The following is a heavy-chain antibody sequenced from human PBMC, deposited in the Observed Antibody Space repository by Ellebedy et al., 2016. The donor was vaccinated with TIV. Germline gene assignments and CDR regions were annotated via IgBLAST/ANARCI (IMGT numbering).Heavy chain of an antibody. CDR3: AREVVIYDILTGYYSRYFQH. CDR2: IYIGGTT. D-gene: IGHD3-9*01. J-gene: IGHJ1*01. CDR1: GFTVSSNY. Sequence: GESLKISCAASGFTVSSNYMSWVRQAPGKGLECVSVIYIGGTTYYADSVKGRFTISRDNSKNTLYLQMNSLRAEDTAVYYCAREVVIYDILTGYYSRYFQHWGQGTLVTVSS. V-gene: IGHV3-66*01.